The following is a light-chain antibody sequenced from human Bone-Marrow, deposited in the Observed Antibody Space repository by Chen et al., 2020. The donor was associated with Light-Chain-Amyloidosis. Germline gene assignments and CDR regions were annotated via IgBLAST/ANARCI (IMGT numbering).Light chain of an antibody. J-gene: IGLJ2*01. CDR2: RDT. V-gene: IGLV3-25*03. Sequence: SYELTQPPSVSVSPGQTARITCSGDDLPTKYAYWYQQKPGQAPVLVIHRDTERPSGISERFSGSSSGTTATLTISGVHAEDEADYHCQSADSSGTYEVICGGGTKLTGL. CDR3: QSADSSGTYEVI. CDR1: DLPTKY.